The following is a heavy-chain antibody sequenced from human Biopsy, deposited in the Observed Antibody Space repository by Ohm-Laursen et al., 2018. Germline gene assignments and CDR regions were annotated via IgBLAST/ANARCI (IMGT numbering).Heavy chain of an antibody. CDR2: IRSGGDYM. CDR3: ARDQRGPSLLEAKLTPNYFDY. Sequence: GSLRLSCSASGISFSRSAMNWVRQAPGKGLEWVSSIRSGGDYMFYADSVKGRFTISRDNAKNSLYLQMNSLRAEDTAVYYCARDQRGPSLLEAKLTPNYFDYWGRGSLVTVSS. CDR1: GISFSRSA. V-gene: IGHV3-21*01. J-gene: IGHJ4*02. D-gene: IGHD1-1*01.